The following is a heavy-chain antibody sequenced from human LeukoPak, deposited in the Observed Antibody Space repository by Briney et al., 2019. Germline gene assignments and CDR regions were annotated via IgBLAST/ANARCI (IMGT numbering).Heavy chain of an antibody. D-gene: IGHD3-16*01. CDR3: ARNPHHDDDADEGFDY. Sequence: PETLSLTCTVSGGSFRSSLYYWGWIRQPPGKGLEWIGHISYTGNTYYNPSLKSRVTISVDSSKNQFSLNLSSVIAADTAIYYCARNPHHDDDADEGFDYWGQGTLVTVSS. J-gene: IGHJ4*02. CDR2: ISYTGNT. V-gene: IGHV4-39*07. CDR1: GGSFRSSLYY.